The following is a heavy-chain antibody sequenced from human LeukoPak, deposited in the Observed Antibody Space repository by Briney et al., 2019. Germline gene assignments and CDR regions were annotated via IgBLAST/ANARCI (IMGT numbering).Heavy chain of an antibody. V-gene: IGHV3-30*02. CDR1: GFTFDCCS. Sequence: GGSLRLSCAASGFTFDCCSMHWVRQAPGKGLEWVAFIRNVGNDKYYADSVKGRFFISRDNSKTSLYLQMNSLRAEDTAVYYCARDDDYGDYSDWYFDLWGRGTLVTVSS. J-gene: IGHJ2*01. CDR2: IRNVGNDK. CDR3: ARDDDYGDYSDWYFDL. D-gene: IGHD4-17*01.